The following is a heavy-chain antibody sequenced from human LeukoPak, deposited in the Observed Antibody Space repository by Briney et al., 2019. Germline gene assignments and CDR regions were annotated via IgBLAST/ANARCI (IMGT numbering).Heavy chain of an antibody. V-gene: IGHV3-15*01. CDR1: GFTFSNAW. D-gene: IGHD6-19*01. CDR2: IKSKTDGGTT. J-gene: IGHJ3*02. Sequence: GGSLRLSCAASGFTFSNAWMSWVRQAPGKGLEWVGRIKSKTDGGTTDYAAPVKGRFTISRDDSKNTLFLQMNSLKTEDTAEYYCTTEGYSSGWWAAFDIWGQGTMVTVSS. CDR3: TTEGYSSGWWAAFDI.